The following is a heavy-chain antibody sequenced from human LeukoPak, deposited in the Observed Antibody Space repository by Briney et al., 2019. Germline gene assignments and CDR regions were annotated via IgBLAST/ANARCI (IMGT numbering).Heavy chain of an antibody. D-gene: IGHD3-22*01. CDR1: GGSISSGDYY. J-gene: IGHJ4*02. V-gene: IGHV4-30-4*08. CDR3: ASTPDYYDSSGYSDY. Sequence: SETLSLTCTVSGGSISSGDYYWSWIRQPPGKGLEWIGYIYYSGSTYYNPSLKSRVTVSVDTSKNQFSLKLSSVTAADTTVYYCASTPDYYDSSGYSDYWGQGTLVTVSS. CDR2: IYYSGST.